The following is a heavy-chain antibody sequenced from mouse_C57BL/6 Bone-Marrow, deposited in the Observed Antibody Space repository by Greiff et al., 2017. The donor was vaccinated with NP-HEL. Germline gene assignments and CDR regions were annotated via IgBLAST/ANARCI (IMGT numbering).Heavy chain of an antibody. Sequence: QVQLQQSGPELVKPGASVKISCKASGYAFSSSWMNWVKQRPGKGLEWIGRIYPGDGDTNYNGKFKGKATLTADKSSSTAYMQLSSLTSEDSAVYFCASDWGGNYLVAYWGQGTLVTVSA. D-gene: IGHD2-1*01. CDR3: ASDWGGNYLVAY. J-gene: IGHJ3*01. CDR1: GYAFSSSW. V-gene: IGHV1-82*01. CDR2: IYPGDGDT.